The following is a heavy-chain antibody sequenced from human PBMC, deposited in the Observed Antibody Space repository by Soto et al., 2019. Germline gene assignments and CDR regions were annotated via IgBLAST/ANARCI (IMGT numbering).Heavy chain of an antibody. CDR3: ARALPVAKGGFDP. J-gene: IGHJ5*02. V-gene: IGHV3-53*02. CDR1: GFTVSNTY. CDR2: IYTAGGT. Sequence: EVQLVETGGGLIQPGGSLRISCAASGFTVSNTYMTWVRQPPGKGLECVSVIYTAGGTNYADSVKGRFIISRDNSKNTLYLQMNSRRAEDTAVYYCARALPVAKGGFDPWGQGTLVTVSS. D-gene: IGHD2-2*01.